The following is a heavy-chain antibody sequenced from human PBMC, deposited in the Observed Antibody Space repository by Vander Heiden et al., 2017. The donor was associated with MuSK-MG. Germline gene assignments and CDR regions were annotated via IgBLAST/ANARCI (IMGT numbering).Heavy chain of an antibody. CDR2: IVPSGGDA. J-gene: IGHJ6*02. CDR3: AKNPPVTSSRHSFFFYYGMDV. V-gene: IGHV3-23*01. D-gene: IGHD5-18*01. Sequence: GLEWVSTIVPSGGDAYYANSMKGRFTISRDNSKNTLYLDMRGLRAEDTAVYYCAKNPPVTSSRHSFFFYYGMDVWGRGTTVTVS.